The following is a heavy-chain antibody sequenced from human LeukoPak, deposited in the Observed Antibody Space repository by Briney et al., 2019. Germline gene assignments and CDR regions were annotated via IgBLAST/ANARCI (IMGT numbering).Heavy chain of an antibody. V-gene: IGHV4-59*01. CDR3: ARARYSYGQRYFDL. Sequence: SETLSLTCTVSGGSISSYYWSWIRQPPGKGLEWIGYIYYSGSTNYNPSLKSRVTISVDTSKNQFSLKLSSVTAADTAVYYCARARYSYGQRYFDLWGRGTLVTVSS. J-gene: IGHJ2*01. CDR1: GGSISSYY. D-gene: IGHD5-18*01. CDR2: IYYSGST.